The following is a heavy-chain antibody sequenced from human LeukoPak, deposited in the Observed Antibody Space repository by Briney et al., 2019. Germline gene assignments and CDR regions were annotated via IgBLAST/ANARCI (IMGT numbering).Heavy chain of an antibody. Sequence: ASVKVSCKASGYTFTSYYMHWVRQAPGQGLEWTGIINPSGGSTSYAQKFQGRVTMTRDTSTSTVYMELSSLRSEDTAVYYCARDRGGQTSWFDPWGQGTLVTVSS. J-gene: IGHJ5*02. D-gene: IGHD3-16*01. V-gene: IGHV1-46*01. CDR3: ARDRGGQTSWFDP. CDR1: GYTFTSYY. CDR2: INPSGGST.